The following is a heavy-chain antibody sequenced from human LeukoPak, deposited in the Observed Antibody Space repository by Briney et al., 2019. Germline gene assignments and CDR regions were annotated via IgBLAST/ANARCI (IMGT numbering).Heavy chain of an antibody. J-gene: IGHJ4*02. Sequence: PGGSLRLSCAASGFTFSSYAMHWVRQAPGEGLEWVAVISYDGSNKYYADSVKGRFTISRDNSKNTLYLQMNSLRAEDTAVYYCARGSGSYYSHYDYWGQGTLVTVSS. V-gene: IGHV3-30-3*01. D-gene: IGHD3-10*01. CDR2: ISYDGSNK. CDR3: ARGSGSYYSHYDY. CDR1: GFTFSSYA.